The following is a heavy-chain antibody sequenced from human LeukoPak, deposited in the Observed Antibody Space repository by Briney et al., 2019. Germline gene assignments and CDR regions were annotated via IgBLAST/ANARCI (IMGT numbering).Heavy chain of an antibody. V-gene: IGHV3-23*01. J-gene: IGHJ6*03. Sequence: GSLRLSCAASGFTFSDSYMSWIRQSQGKGLQWVSTIRGSGGSTYYADSVKGRFTISRDNSKNTVYLQMNSLRVEDTAVYYCAKDAGYAIYYMDVWGKGTTVTVSS. CDR3: AKDAGYAIYYMDV. CDR1: GFTFSDSY. CDR2: IRGSGGST. D-gene: IGHD5-18*01.